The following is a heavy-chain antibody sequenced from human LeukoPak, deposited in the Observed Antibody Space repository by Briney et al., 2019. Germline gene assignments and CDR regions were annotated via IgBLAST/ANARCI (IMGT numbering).Heavy chain of an antibody. D-gene: IGHD6-19*01. CDR1: GFIFDDHG. CDR2: INWNGGST. Sequence: GGSLRLSCAASGFIFDDHGMSWVRQAPGKGLEWVSGINWNGGSTGYADSVKGRFTISRDNAKNSLYLQMDSLSAEDTAFYYCAKNLGSGWYFPFDHWGQGTLVTVSS. V-gene: IGHV3-20*04. J-gene: IGHJ4*02. CDR3: AKNLGSGWYFPFDH.